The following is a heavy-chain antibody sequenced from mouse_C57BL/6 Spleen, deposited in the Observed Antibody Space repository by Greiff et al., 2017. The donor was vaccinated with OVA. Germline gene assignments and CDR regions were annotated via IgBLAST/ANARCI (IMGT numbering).Heavy chain of an antibody. Sequence: QVQLKESGAELVRPGASVTLSCKASGYTFTDYEMHWVKQTPVHGLEWIGAIDPETGGTAYNQKFKGKAILTADKSSSTAYMELRSLTSEDSAVYYCTRDNSRYYAMDYWGQGTSVTVSS. V-gene: IGHV1-15*01. CDR1: GYTFTDYE. D-gene: IGHD6-1*01. CDR2: IDPETGGT. J-gene: IGHJ4*01. CDR3: TRDNSRYYAMDY.